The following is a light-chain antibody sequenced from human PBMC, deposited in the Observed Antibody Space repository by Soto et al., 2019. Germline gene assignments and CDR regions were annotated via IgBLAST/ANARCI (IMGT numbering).Light chain of an antibody. V-gene: IGLV1-44*01. CDR1: NSNIGTNT. CDR3: SSYTSSSTLV. CDR2: TND. Sequence: QSVLTQPPSASGTPGQRVTISCSGSNSNIGTNTVNWYQQLPGTAPKVLIYTNDQRPSGVPDRFSGSKSGTSASLAISGLQAEDEADYYCSSYTSSSTLVFGGGTKLTVL. J-gene: IGLJ2*01.